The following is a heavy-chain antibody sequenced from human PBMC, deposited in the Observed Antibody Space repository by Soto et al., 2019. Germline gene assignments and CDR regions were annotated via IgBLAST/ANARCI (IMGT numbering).Heavy chain of an antibody. CDR3: AHRTTTVTWWFDP. D-gene: IGHD4-17*01. V-gene: IGHV2-5*02. CDR1: GFSLTTSGVG. CDR2: IYWDDAK. Sequence: QIPLKESGPTLVKPTQTLTLTCTFSGFSLTTSGVGVGWIRQPPGTALEWLALIYWDDAKRYSPSLKSMLTITKDTSKNQVVLTMTNVDHADTATYFCAHRTTTVTWWFDPWGQGTLVTVAS. J-gene: IGHJ5*02.